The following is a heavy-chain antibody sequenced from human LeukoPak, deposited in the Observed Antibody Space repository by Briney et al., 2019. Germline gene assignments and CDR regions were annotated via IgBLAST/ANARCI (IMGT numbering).Heavy chain of an antibody. CDR2: IYHNGNT. CDR3: ARVGIGNSFDY. Sequence: PSETLSLTCAVSGATISSSNWWSWVRQPPGKGREWIGDIYHNGNTNYNLSLKSRVTISVDKSKKQFSLSLTSVTAADTAVYYCARVGIGNSFDYWGQGTLVTVSS. J-gene: IGHJ4*02. D-gene: IGHD4-23*01. CDR1: GATISSSNW. V-gene: IGHV4-4*02.